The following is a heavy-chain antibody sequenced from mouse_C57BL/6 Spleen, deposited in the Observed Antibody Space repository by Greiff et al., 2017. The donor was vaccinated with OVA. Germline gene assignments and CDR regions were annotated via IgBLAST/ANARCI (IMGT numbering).Heavy chain of an antibody. CDR2: ISSGGDYI. D-gene: IGHD1-1*01. CDR3: TRDVNYYGSSLFDY. Sequence: EVKLVESGEGLVKPGGSLKLSCAASGFTFSSYAMSWVRQTPEKRLEWVAYISSGGDYIYYADTVKGRFTISRDNARNTLYLQMSSLKSEDTAMYYCTRDVNYYGSSLFDYWGQGTTLTVSS. CDR1: GFTFSSYA. V-gene: IGHV5-9-1*02. J-gene: IGHJ2*01.